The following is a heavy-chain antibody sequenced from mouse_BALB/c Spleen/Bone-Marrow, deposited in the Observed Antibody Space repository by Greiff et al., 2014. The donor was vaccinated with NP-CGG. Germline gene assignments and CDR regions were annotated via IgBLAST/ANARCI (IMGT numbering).Heavy chain of an antibody. CDR3: ARERYGYDGWYFDD. J-gene: IGHJ1*01. D-gene: IGHD2-2*01. V-gene: IGHV1S41*01. CDR1: GYTFTNYW. CDR2: IAPGSGST. Sequence: DLVKPGISVKLSCKASGYTFTNYWINWIKQRPGQGLEWIGRIAPGSGSTYYNEMFKGKTTLTVDTSSSTAYIQLSSLSSEDSDVYFCARERYGYDGWYFDDWGAGTTVTVSS.